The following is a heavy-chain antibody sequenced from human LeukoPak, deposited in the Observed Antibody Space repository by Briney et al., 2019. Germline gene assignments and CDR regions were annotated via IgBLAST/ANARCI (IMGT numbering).Heavy chain of an antibody. J-gene: IGHJ4*02. CDR3: ARAYDSSGYLFDY. D-gene: IGHD3-22*01. Sequence: SETLSLTCTVSGYSISSGYYWGWIRQPPGKGLEWIGSIYHSGSTYYNPSLKSRVTISVNTSKNQFSLKLSSVTAADTAVYYCARAYDSSGYLFDYWGQGTLVTVSS. V-gene: IGHV4-38-2*02. CDR2: IYHSGST. CDR1: GYSISSGYY.